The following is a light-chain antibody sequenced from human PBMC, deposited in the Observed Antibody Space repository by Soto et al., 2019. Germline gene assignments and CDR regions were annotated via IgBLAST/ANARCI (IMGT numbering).Light chain of an antibody. CDR3: QQYGSSPQT. Sequence: EIVLTQYPGTLSLSPGERATLSCRASHIVSSNFLAWYQQKPGQAPRLLIYGASSRATGIPDRFTGSGAGPEFTGFTLTISRLEPEDSAVYYCQQYGSSPQTFGQGTKVEIK. J-gene: IGKJ1*01. V-gene: IGKV3-20*01. CDR2: GAS. CDR1: HIVSSNF.